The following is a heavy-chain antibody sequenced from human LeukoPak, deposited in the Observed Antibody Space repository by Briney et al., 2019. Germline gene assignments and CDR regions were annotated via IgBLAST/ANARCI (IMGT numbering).Heavy chain of an antibody. CDR1: GYTFTSYG. V-gene: IGHV1-18*01. CDR3: ARSSPLYYDSSGYYPGHY. J-gene: IGHJ4*02. D-gene: IGHD3-22*01. CDR2: ISAYNGNT. Sequence: ASVKVSCKASGYTFTSYGISWVRQAPGQGLEWMGWISAYNGNTNYAQKLQGRVTITTDTSTSTAYMELRSLRSDDTAVYYCARSSPLYYDSSGYYPGHYWGQGTLVTASS.